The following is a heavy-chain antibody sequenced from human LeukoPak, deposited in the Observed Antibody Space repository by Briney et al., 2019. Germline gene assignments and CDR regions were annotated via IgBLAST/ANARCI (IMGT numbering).Heavy chain of an antibody. J-gene: IGHJ5*02. CDR2: IYYSGST. V-gene: IGHV4-34*09. CDR1: GGSFSGYY. Sequence: SETLSLTCAVYGGSFSGYYWSWIRQPPGKGLEWIGYIYYSGSTYYNPSLKSRVTISVDTSKNQFSLKLSSVTAADTAVYYCARVSGSSSWYDKKNWFDPWGQGTLVTVSS. D-gene: IGHD6-13*01. CDR3: ARVSGSSSWYDKKNWFDP.